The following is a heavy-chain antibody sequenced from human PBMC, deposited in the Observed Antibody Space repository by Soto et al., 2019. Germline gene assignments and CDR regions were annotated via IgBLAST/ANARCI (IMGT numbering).Heavy chain of an antibody. V-gene: IGHV3-7*05. CDR3: ARDWGANSSTWGDH. CDR2: IKEDGGQE. D-gene: IGHD6-13*01. Sequence: EVQLVESGGGLVQPGGSLRLACAASGFTFSGYWMSWVRQAPGKGLEWVANIKEDGGQEYYVDSVKGRFTISRDNAKSSLYLQTNSLRAEDTAVYYCARDWGANSSTWGDHWGQGTLVTVSS. CDR1: GFTFSGYW. J-gene: IGHJ4*02.